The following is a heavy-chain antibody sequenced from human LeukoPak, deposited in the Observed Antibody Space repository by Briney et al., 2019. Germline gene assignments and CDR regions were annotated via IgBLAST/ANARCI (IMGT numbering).Heavy chain of an antibody. CDR1: GYIFTSYD. J-gene: IGHJ6*02. CDR2: INPNSGGT. CDR3: AREAIVVVVAATPDYYGMDV. D-gene: IGHD2-15*01. Sequence: ASVKVSCKASGYIFTSYDINWVRQATGQGLEWMGWINPNSGGTNYAQKFQGRVTMTRDTSISTAYMELSRLRSDNTAVYYCAREAIVVVVAATPDYYGMDVWGQGTTVTVSS. V-gene: IGHV1-2*02.